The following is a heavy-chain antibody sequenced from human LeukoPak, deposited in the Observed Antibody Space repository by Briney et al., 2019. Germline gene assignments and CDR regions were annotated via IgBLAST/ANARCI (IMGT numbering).Heavy chain of an antibody. CDR3: ARLILGYSGYDDAFDI. V-gene: IGHV1-8*03. J-gene: IGHJ3*02. CDR1: GYTFTSYD. D-gene: IGHD5-12*01. Sequence: RWASVKVSCKASGYTFTSYDINWVRQATGQGLEWMGWMNPNSGNTGYAQKFRGRVTITRNTSISTAYMELSSLRSEDTAVYYCARLILGYSGYDDAFDIWGQGTMVTVSS. CDR2: MNPNSGNT.